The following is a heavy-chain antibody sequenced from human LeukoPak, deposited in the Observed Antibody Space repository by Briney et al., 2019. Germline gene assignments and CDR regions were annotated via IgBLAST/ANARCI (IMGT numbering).Heavy chain of an antibody. CDR2: ISYDGSNK. Sequence: GGSLRLSCAASGFTFSSYGMHWVRQAPGKGLEWVAVISYDGSNKYYADSVKGRFTISRDNSKNTLYLQMNSLRAEDTAVYYRANHGSYSGYDYWGQGTLVTVPS. CDR1: GFTFSSYG. D-gene: IGHD5-12*01. CDR3: ANHGSYSGYDY. J-gene: IGHJ4*02. V-gene: IGHV3-30*18.